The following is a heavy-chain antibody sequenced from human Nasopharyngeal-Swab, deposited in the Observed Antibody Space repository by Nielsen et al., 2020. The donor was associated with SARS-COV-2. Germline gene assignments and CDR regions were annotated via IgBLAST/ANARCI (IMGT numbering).Heavy chain of an antibody. D-gene: IGHD6-13*01. CDR1: GSTFSSYG. CDR3: AKMAGYSSSWYGSSLIDY. J-gene: IGHJ4*02. Sequence: GGSLRPPCAASGSTFSSYGMHWVRQAPGKGLEWVAVISYDGSNKYYADSVKGRFTISRDNSKNTLYLQMNSLRAGDTAVYYCAKMAGYSSSWYGSSLIDYWGQGTLVTVSS. V-gene: IGHV3-30*18. CDR2: ISYDGSNK.